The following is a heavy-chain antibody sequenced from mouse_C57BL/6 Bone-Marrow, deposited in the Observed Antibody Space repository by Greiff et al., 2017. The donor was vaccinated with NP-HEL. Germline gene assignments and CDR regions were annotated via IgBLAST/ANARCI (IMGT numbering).Heavy chain of an antibody. CDR3: ASTTVVAFDY. V-gene: IGHV1-54*01. D-gene: IGHD1-1*01. Sequence: QVQLKQSGAELVRPGTSVKVSCKASGYAFTNYLIEWVKQRPGQGLESIGVINPGSGGTNYNEKFKGKATLTADKSSSTAYMQLSSLTSEDSAVYFCASTTVVAFDYWGQGTTLTVSS. J-gene: IGHJ2*01. CDR2: INPGSGGT. CDR1: GYAFTNYL.